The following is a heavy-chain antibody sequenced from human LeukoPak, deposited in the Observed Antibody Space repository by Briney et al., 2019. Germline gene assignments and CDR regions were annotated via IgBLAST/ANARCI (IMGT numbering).Heavy chain of an antibody. CDR3: ARGSTARSYYYMDV. V-gene: IGHV3-48*01. CDR2: ISSSSSTI. D-gene: IGHD6-6*01. J-gene: IGHJ6*03. CDR1: GFTFSSYS. Sequence: GGSLRLSCAASGFTFSSYSMNWVRQAPGKGREWVSSISSSSSTIYYADSVKGRFTISRDNAKNSLYLQMNSLRAEDTAVYSCARGSTARSYYYMDVWGKGTTVTVSS.